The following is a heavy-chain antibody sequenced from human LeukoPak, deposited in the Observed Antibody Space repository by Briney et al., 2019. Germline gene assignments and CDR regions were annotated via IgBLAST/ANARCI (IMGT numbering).Heavy chain of an antibody. CDR3: ARRYCSGGSCSNWFVP. CDR2: INPNSGGT. V-gene: IGHV1-2*02. Sequence: ASVTVSCKASGYTFTGYYMHWVRQAPGQGLEWMGWINPNSGGTNYAQKFQGRVTMTRDTSISTAYMELSRLRSDDTAVYYCARRYCSGGSCSNWFVPCGQGELVTVSS. D-gene: IGHD2-15*01. CDR1: GYTFTGYY. J-gene: IGHJ5*02.